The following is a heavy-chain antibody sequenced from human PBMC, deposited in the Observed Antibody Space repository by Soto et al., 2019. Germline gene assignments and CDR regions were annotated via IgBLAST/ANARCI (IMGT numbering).Heavy chain of an antibody. J-gene: IGHJ5*02. V-gene: IGHV4-30-4*01. CDR3: ARATIVLVPAAMVSHWFDP. D-gene: IGHD2-2*01. Sequence: PSETLSLTCTVSGGSISSGDYYWSWIRQPPGKGLEWIGYIYSSGSTYYSPSLKSRVTISVDTSKNQFSLRLSSVTAADTAVYYCARATIVLVPAAMVSHWFDPWGQGTLVT. CDR1: GGSISSGDYY. CDR2: IYSSGST.